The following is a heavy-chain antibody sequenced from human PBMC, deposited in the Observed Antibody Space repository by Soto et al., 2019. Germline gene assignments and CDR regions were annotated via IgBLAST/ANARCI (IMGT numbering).Heavy chain of an antibody. J-gene: IGHJ6*02. CDR3: ARDPQGSYYNGMDV. CDR1: GFTFSSYG. Sequence: PGGSLRLSCAASGFTFSSYGMHWVRQAPGKGLEWVAVIWYDGSNKYYADSVKGRFTISRDNSKNTLYLQMNSLRAEDTAVYYCARDPQGSYYNGMDVWGQGTTVTVSS. CDR2: IWYDGSNK. V-gene: IGHV3-33*01. D-gene: IGHD3-10*01.